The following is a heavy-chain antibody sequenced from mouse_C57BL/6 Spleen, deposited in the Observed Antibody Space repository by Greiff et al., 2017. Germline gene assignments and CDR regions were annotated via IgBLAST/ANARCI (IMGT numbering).Heavy chain of an antibody. CDR2: IYPGDGDT. D-gene: IGHD2-1*01. V-gene: IGHV1-82*01. Sequence: VQGVESGPELVKPGASVKISCKASGYAFSSSWMNWVKQRPGKGLEWIGRIYPGDGDTNYNGKFKGKATLTADKSSSTAYMQLSSLTSEDSAVYFCTYGNFLAYWGQGTLVTVSA. CDR3: TYGNFLAY. CDR1: GYAFSSSW. J-gene: IGHJ3*01.